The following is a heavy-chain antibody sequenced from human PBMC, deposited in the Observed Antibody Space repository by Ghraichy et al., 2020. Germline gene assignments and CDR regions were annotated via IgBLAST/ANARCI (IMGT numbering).Heavy chain of an antibody. CDR3: ARDKLVLRGAFDI. V-gene: IGHV3-21*01. D-gene: IGHD2/OR15-2a*01. CDR2: ISGGSSYL. Sequence: SCAASGFSFSTYTMDWVRQAPGKGLEWVSSISGGSSYLYYAESVKGRFTIFRDNAMNSLYLQMNSLRAEDTAVYYCARDKLVLRGAFDIWGQGTMVTVSS. J-gene: IGHJ3*02. CDR1: GFSFSTYT.